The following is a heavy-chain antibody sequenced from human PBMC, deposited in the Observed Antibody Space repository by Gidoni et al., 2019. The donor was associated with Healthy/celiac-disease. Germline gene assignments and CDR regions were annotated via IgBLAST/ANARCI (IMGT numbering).Heavy chain of an antibody. CDR1: GFTFSDYY. J-gene: IGHJ6*02. Sequence: QVQLVGSGGGLVKPGGSLGHSCAASGFTFSDYYLSWIRQAPGKGSGWVSYISSSSSYTNYADSVKGRFTISRDNAKNSLYLQMNSLRAEDTAVYYCARERVDYGPLYGMDVWGQGTTVTVSS. CDR2: ISSSSSYT. CDR3: ARERVDYGPLYGMDV. V-gene: IGHV3-11*05. D-gene: IGHD4-17*01.